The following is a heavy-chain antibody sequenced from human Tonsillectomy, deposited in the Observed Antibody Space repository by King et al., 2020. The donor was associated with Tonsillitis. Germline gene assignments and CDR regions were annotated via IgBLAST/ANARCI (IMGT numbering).Heavy chain of an antibody. V-gene: IGHV1-46*01. J-gene: IGHJ6*02. CDR2: VNPSGGST. D-gene: IGHD2-2*02. Sequence: QLVQSGAEVKKPGASVKVSCKASGYTLTSYYMHWVRQAPGQGLEWMGIVNPSGGSTSYAQKFQGRVTMTRDTSTNTVYMEVSSLRSEDTAVYYCARGRRLGGSGIQYGMDGWGQGTTVTVSS. CDR1: GYTLTSYY. CDR3: ARGRRLGGSGIQYGMDG.